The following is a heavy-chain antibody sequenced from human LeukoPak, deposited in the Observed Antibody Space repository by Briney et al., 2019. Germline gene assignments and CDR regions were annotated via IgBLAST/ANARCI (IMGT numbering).Heavy chain of an antibody. J-gene: IGHJ4*02. CDR2: IYYSGST. CDR1: GGSISSYY. Sequence: PSETLSLTCTVSGGSISSYYWSWIRKPPGKGLGWIGYIYYSGSTNYNPYLKSRVTISADTSKNQFSLKLSSVTAADTAVYYCAREYYGSGSYVIDYWGQGTLVTVSS. CDR3: AREYYGSGSYVIDY. V-gene: IGHV4-59*01. D-gene: IGHD3-10*01.